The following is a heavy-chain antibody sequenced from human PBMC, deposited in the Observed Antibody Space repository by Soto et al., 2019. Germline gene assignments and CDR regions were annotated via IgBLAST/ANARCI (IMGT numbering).Heavy chain of an antibody. CDR3: TSAYCSKGSCYPGDS. V-gene: IGHV3-73*02. Sequence: EVQLVESGGGLVQPGGSLKISCAASGSSLSGSAIHWVRQASGKGLEWVGRIRSKANNYGKAYTASVKGRFTISRDDSKNMAFLQMDSLITEDTAVYYCTSAYCSKGSCYPGDSWGQGTRVTVSS. CDR2: IRSKANNYGK. J-gene: IGHJ4*02. CDR1: GSSLSGSA. D-gene: IGHD2-15*01.